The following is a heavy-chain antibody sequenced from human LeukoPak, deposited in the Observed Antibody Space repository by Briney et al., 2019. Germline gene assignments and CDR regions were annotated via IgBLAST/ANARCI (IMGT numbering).Heavy chain of an antibody. CDR1: GFTFGDYA. Sequence: GGSLRLSCTASGFTFGDYAMSWFRQAPGKGLEWVSSISTSSSYIYYADSVKGRFTISRDNAKNSLYLQMNSLRAEDTALYYCARGAVVVAATDDAFEIWGQGTMVTVSS. CDR2: ISTSSSYI. J-gene: IGHJ3*02. V-gene: IGHV3-21*01. CDR3: ARGAVVVAATDDAFEI. D-gene: IGHD2-15*01.